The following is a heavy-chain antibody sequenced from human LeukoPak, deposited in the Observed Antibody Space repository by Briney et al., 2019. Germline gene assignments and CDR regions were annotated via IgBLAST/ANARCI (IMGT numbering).Heavy chain of an antibody. J-gene: IGHJ5*02. CDR1: SGSIGIYY. V-gene: IGHV4-59*01. Sequence: SETLSLTCTVSSGSIGIYYWSWIRQPPGKGLEWIGYIYYSGSTNYNPSLKSRVTISVDTSKNQFSLKLSSVTAADTAVYYCARHRYYYDSSGYYYQPWGQGTLVTVSS. CDR2: IYYSGST. D-gene: IGHD3-22*01. CDR3: ARHRYYYDSSGYYYQP.